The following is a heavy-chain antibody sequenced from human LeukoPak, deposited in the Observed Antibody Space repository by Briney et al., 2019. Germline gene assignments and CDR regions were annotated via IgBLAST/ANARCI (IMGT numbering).Heavy chain of an antibody. D-gene: IGHD5-18*01. J-gene: IGHJ4*02. Sequence: GGSLRLSCAASGFTFSSYGMHWVRQAPGKGLEWVAFIRYDGSNKYYADSVKGRFTISRDNSKNTLYLQMNSLRAEDTAVYYCAKELRGYSYGYKDYFDYWGQGTLVTVSS. CDR3: AKELRGYSYGYKDYFDY. CDR1: GFTFSSYG. CDR2: IRYDGSNK. V-gene: IGHV3-30*02.